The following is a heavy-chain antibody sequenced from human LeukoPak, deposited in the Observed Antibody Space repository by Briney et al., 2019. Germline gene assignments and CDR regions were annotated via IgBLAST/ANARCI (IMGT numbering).Heavy chain of an antibody. Sequence: GGSLRLSCAASGFTVSSNYMSWVRQAPGKGLEWVSVIYSGGSTYYADSVKGRFTISRDNSKNTLYLQMNSLRAEDTAVYYCAKGSDSSSWSYYYYYGMDVWGQGTTVTVSS. D-gene: IGHD6-13*01. CDR2: IYSGGST. CDR3: AKGSDSSSWSYYYYYGMDV. CDR1: GFTVSSNY. J-gene: IGHJ6*02. V-gene: IGHV3-53*01.